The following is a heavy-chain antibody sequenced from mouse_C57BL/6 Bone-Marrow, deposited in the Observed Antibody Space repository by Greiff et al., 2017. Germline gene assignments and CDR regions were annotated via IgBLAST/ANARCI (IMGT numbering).Heavy chain of an antibody. V-gene: IGHV1-69*01. J-gene: IGHJ2*01. CDR2: IDPSDSYT. CDR3: ARKGDY. CDR1: GYTFTSYW. Sequence: QVQLQQPGAELVMPGASVKLSCKASGYTFTSYWMHWVKQRPGQGLEWIGEIDPSDSYTNYNQKFKGKSTLTGDKSSSTAYMQLSSLTSEDSAVYYCARKGDYWGQGTTLTVSS.